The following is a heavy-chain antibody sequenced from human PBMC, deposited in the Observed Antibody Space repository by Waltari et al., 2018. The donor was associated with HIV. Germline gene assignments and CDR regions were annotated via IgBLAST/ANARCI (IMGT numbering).Heavy chain of an antibody. D-gene: IGHD3-22*01. Sequence: QVQLVQSGAEVKKPGDSVKVSCKASGYTFTHYDINRVRQATGQGREWMGWMNPSRGKAGNAQKYQGRVTMTRNTPISTAYMWRSSLRSEDTAVYYCARGYSYDRSGEAFDIWGQGTMVTVSS. J-gene: IGHJ3*02. CDR1: GYTFTHYD. CDR3: ARGYSYDRSGEAFDI. V-gene: IGHV1-8*01. CDR2: MNPSRGKA.